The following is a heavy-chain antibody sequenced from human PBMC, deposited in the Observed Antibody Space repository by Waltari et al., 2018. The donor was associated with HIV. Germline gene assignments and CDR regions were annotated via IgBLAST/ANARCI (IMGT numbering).Heavy chain of an antibody. D-gene: IGHD3-22*01. CDR3: ARDYYYDSSGYYSYIDS. V-gene: IGHV1-18*01. J-gene: IGHJ4*02. CDR2: ISAYKGNI. Sequence: QVHLVQSGAEVKQPGASVTVPSKASGSTFTSYGISWVRQAPGPGLEWMGWISAYKGNIKYAQNRQGRVTMNTDTSTSTAYMELRNLRSDDTAVYYCARDYYYDSSGYYSYIDSWGQGTLVTGSS. CDR1: GSTFTSYG.